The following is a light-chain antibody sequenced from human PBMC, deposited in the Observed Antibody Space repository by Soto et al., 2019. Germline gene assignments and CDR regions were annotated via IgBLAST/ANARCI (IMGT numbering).Light chain of an antibody. Sequence: DIQLTQSPSFLSASVGDKVTITCRASQAISSSLAWYQQNPGKAPKLLIYAASTLQSGVPSRFSGSGSGTEFTLTISSLLPEDFATYYCQQLNSYPLTFGGGAKVEI. J-gene: IGKJ4*01. CDR2: AAS. CDR3: QQLNSYPLT. V-gene: IGKV1-9*01. CDR1: QAISSS.